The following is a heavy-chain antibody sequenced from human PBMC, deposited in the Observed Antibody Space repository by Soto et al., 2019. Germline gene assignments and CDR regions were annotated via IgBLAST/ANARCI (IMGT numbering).Heavy chain of an antibody. CDR2: IYYSGTT. CDR3: ARHFSGDYFDY. CDR1: GDSITSNSYF. Sequence: SETLSLTCTVSGDSITSNSYFWAWIRQPPGKGLEWIGSIYYSGTTYYNPSLQSRVTISVHRSKNQFSLKLSSVTAADTAVYYCARHFSGDYFDYWGQGALVTVS. V-gene: IGHV4-39*01. J-gene: IGHJ4*02.